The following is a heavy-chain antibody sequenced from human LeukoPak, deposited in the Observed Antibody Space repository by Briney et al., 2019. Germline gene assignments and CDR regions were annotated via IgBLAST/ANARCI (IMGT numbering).Heavy chain of an antibody. CDR1: EFTFSNFA. CDR2: VSSHGNDG. CDR3: TRDAYNFNDFDY. J-gene: IGHJ4*02. V-gene: IGHV3-30*01. D-gene: IGHD5-24*01. Sequence: PGGSLRLSCAVSEFTFSNFAMHWVRQAPGKGLEWVAVVSSHGNDGYYADSVKGRFTISRDNSKNTLYLQIDSLRAEDTAIYYCTRDAYNFNDFDYWGQGTLVTVSS.